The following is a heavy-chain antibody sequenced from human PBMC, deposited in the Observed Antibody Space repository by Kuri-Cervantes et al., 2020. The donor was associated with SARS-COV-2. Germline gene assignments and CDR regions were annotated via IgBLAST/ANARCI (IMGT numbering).Heavy chain of an antibody. J-gene: IGHJ6*02. Sequence: ASVKVSCKASGYTFSGYYIYWVRQAPGQGLEWMGWINPNCGGTNYAQKFQGWVTMTRDTSISTAYMELSRLRSDDTAVYYCATGMVRGVIQSYYYGMDVWGQGTTVTVSS. CDR2: INPNCGGT. V-gene: IGHV1-2*04. CDR1: GYTFSGYY. D-gene: IGHD3-10*01. CDR3: ATGMVRGVIQSYYYGMDV.